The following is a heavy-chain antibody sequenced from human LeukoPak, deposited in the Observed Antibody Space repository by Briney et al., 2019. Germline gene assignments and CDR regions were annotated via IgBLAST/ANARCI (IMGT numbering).Heavy chain of an antibody. CDR3: ARQPVNTAAFDI. CDR2: VRDNGEN. D-gene: IGHD5-18*01. J-gene: IGHJ3*02. Sequence: SETLSLTCTVSGGSLNAYYWSWIRQPPGKGLEWIAYVRDNGENNYNPSLKSRVAISVDTANNQSSLRLNFVTAADTAIYYCARQPVNTAAFDIWGLGTMVTVSS. CDR1: GGSLNAYY. V-gene: IGHV4-59*08.